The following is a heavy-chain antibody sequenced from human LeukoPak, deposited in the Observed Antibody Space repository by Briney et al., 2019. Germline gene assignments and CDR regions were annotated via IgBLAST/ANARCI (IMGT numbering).Heavy chain of an antibody. CDR2: LTGDGSDT. Sequence: TGGSLRLSCAASGFTFSSYVMAYVRHSPGKGLEWVSALTGDGSDTYYPDSVKGRFIISRDDPKNTLYLEMNSLRADDTAVYYCAKASSSTWPYYFDSWGQGTLVTVSS. V-gene: IGHV3-23*01. D-gene: IGHD6-13*01. CDR3: AKASSSTWPYYFDS. CDR1: GFTFSSYV. J-gene: IGHJ4*02.